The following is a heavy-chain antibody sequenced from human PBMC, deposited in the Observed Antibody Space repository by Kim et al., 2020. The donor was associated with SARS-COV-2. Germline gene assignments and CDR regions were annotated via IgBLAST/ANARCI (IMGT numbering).Heavy chain of an antibody. J-gene: IGHJ4*02. CDR3: VRGVNLF. Sequence: GSLRLSCAASGFSFTTYWLNWVRQAPGKGLEWVANLNQDGSQKYYVDSVKGRFTISRDNAKSSVYLQMNSLRAEDTAVYYCVRGVNLFWGQGTLVTVSS. CDR1: GFSFTTYW. CDR2: LNQDGSQK. D-gene: IGHD3-10*01. V-gene: IGHV3-7*01.